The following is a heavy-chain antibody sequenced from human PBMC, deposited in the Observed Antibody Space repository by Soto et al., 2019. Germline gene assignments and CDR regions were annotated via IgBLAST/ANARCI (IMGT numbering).Heavy chain of an antibody. D-gene: IGHD3-16*01. Sequence: EVQLLESGGGLVQPGGSLSLSCTASGFPFRSYDMRWVRQAPGKGLEWVSAVRANGGRTYYADSVKGRLSNYRDNSKNTVYLQMSSLRDEDTAVYYCAKRGGYYYDYWGQGTLVTDSS. CDR3: AKRGGYYYDY. CDR1: GFPFRSYD. J-gene: IGHJ4*02. V-gene: IGHV3-23*01. CDR2: VRANGGRT.